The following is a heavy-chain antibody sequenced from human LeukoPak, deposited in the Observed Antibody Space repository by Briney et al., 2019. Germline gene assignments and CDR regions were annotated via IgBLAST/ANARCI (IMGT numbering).Heavy chain of an antibody. CDR2: INHSGST. CDR1: GGSVSSGSYY. Sequence: SETLSLTCTVSGGSVSSGSYYWSWIRQPPGKGLEWIGEINHSGSTNYNPSLKSRVTISVDTSKNQFSLKLSSVTAADTAVYYCASGVRGRDYYYYGMDVWGQGTTVTVSS. J-gene: IGHJ6*02. CDR3: ASGVRGRDYYYYGMDV. V-gene: IGHV4-61*01. D-gene: IGHD3-10*01.